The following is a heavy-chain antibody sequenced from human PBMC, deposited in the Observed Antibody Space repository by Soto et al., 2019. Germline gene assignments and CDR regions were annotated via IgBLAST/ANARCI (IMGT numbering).Heavy chain of an antibody. V-gene: IGHV4-59*01. Sequence: PSETLSLTCTVSGGSISSYYWSWIRQPPGKGLEWIGYIYYSGSTNYNPSPKSRVTISVDTSKNQFSLKLSSVTAADTAVYYCARRRMSTNVFDYWGQGTLVTVSS. J-gene: IGHJ4*02. D-gene: IGHD2-8*01. CDR3: ARRRMSTNVFDY. CDR1: GGSISSYY. CDR2: IYYSGST.